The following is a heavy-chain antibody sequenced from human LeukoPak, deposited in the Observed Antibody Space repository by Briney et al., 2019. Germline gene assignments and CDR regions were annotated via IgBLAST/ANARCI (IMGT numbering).Heavy chain of an antibody. CDR3: ARDDYYDSSGYRNAFDI. CDR2: IYTSRST. Sequence: PSETLSLTCTVSGGSIRSYYRSWIRQPAGKGLEWISRIYTSRSTNYNPSFESRGTMSVGTSNNHSSFKLISVTAADTAVYFCARDDYYDSSGYRNAFDIWGQGTVVTVSS. CDR1: GGSIRSYY. D-gene: IGHD3-22*01. V-gene: IGHV4-4*07. J-gene: IGHJ3*02.